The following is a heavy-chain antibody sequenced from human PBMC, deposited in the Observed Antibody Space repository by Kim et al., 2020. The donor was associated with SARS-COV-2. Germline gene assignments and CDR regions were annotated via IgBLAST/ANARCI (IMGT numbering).Heavy chain of an antibody. CDR1: GGSISSYY. CDR3: ARVVDGQQLFLPDWFDP. Sequence: SETLSLTCTVSGGSISSYYWSWIRQPPGKGLEWIGYIYYSGSTNYNPSLKSRVTISVDTSKNQFSLKLSSVTAADTAVYYCARVVDGQQLFLPDWFDPWGQGTLVTVSS. J-gene: IGHJ5*02. D-gene: IGHD6-13*01. CDR2: IYYSGST. V-gene: IGHV4-59*01.